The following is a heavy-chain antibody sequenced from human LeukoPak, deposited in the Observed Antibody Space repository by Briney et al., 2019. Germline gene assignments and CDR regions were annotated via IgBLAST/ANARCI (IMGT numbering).Heavy chain of an antibody. V-gene: IGHV3-23*01. CDR2: ISGSGGST. D-gene: IGHD6-13*01. Sequence: QSGGSLRLSCAASGFTFSSYAMSWVRQAPGKGLEWVSAISGSGGSTCYADSVKGRFTISRDNSKNTLYLQMNSLRAEDTAVYYCAKLGQVGAAALKNVWGQGTTVTVSS. CDR1: GFTFSSYA. CDR3: AKLGQVGAAALKNV. J-gene: IGHJ6*02.